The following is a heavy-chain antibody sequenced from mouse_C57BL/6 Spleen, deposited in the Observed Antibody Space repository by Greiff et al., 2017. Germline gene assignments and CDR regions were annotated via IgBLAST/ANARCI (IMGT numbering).Heavy chain of an antibody. V-gene: IGHV1-76*01. Sequence: VQLQQSGAELVRPGASVKLSCKASGYTFTDYYINWVKQRPGQGLEWIARIYPGSGNTYYNEKFKGKATLTAEKSSSTAYMQLSSLTSEDSAVYFCARWERGAMDYWGQGTSVTVSS. CDR2: IYPGSGNT. D-gene: IGHD4-1*01. J-gene: IGHJ4*01. CDR3: ARWERGAMDY. CDR1: GYTFTDYY.